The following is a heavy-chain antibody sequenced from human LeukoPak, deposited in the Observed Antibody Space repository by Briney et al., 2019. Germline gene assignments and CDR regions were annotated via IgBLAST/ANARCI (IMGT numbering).Heavy chain of an antibody. CDR1: GGSISSYY. V-gene: IGHV4-4*07. CDR3: AREACSSTSCQIFHYCYYYYGMDV. D-gene: IGHD2-2*01. J-gene: IGHJ6*02. CDR2: IYTSGST. Sequence: PSETLSLTCTVSGGSISSYYWSWIRQPAGKGLEWIGRIYTSGSTNYNPSLKSRVTMSVDTSKNQFSLKLSSVTAADTAVYYCAREACSSTSCQIFHYCYYYYGMDVWGQGTTVTVSS.